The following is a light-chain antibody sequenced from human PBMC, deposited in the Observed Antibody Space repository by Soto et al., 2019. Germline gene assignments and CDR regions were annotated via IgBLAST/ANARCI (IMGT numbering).Light chain of an antibody. J-gene: IGLJ1*01. CDR2: EVS. Sequence: QSVLTQPPSVSGSPGQSVTISCTGTSSRVSWYQQPPGTAPKLLIYEVSNRPSGVPDRFSGSKSGNTASLTISGLQAEDEADYSCSSYTSTNTYIFGNGTK. CDR3: SSYTSTNTYI. V-gene: IGLV2-18*02. CDR1: SSR.